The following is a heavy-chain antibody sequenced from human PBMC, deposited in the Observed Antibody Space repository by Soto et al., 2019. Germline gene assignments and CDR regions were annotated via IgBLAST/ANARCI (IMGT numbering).Heavy chain of an antibody. CDR2: IYSGGNT. Sequence: GSLRLSCAASGFTVNSNYMSWVRQAPGEGLEWVSVIYSGGNTYYADSVKDRFTISRDNSKNTLNLQMNSLRADDTAVYYCVKGGGANCGGNCIRAFEIWGQGTMVTVSS. D-gene: IGHD2-21*02. CDR3: VKGGGANCGGNCIRAFEI. V-gene: IGHV3-66*01. CDR1: GFTVNSNY. J-gene: IGHJ3*02.